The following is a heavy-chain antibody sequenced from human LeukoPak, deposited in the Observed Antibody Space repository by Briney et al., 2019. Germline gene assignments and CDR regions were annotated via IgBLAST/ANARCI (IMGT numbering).Heavy chain of an antibody. CDR2: ISSSSSYI. J-gene: IGHJ4*02. V-gene: IGHV3-21*04. D-gene: IGHD5-18*01. CDR1: GFTFSSYS. Sequence: GGSLRLSCAASGFTFSSYSMNWVRQAPGKGLEWVSSISSSSSYIYYADSVKGRFTISRDNSKNTLYLQMNSLRAEDTAVYYCARSWEGIQLGYWGQGTLVTVSS. CDR3: ARSWEGIQLGY.